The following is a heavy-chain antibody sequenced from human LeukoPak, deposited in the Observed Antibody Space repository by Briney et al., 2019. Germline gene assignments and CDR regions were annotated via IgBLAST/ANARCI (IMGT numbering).Heavy chain of an antibody. CDR3: TTDLISSLLDYYYYYMDV. CDR2: IKSKTDGGTT. CDR1: GFTFSNAW. V-gene: IGHV3-15*01. J-gene: IGHJ6*03. D-gene: IGHD2-21*01. Sequence: GGSLRLSCAASGFTFSNAWMSWVRQAPGKGLEWVGRIKSKTDGGTTDYAAPVKGRFTISRDDSKNTLYLQMNSLKTEDTAVYYCTTDLISSLLDYYYYYMDVWGKGTTVTVSS.